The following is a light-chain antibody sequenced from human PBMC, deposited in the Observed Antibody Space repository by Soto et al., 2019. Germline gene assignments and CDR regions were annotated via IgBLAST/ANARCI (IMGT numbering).Light chain of an antibody. Sequence: DIQMTQSPSSLSASVGDRVTITCRASQGIRNDLGWYQQNPGKAPKRLIYAASSLLSGVPSRFSGIASGTAFTLTISSPQLEDSAPYYGLQHNSYPLTFGGGTKVESK. CDR3: LQHNSYPLT. CDR1: QGIRND. J-gene: IGKJ4*01. CDR2: AAS. V-gene: IGKV1-17*01.